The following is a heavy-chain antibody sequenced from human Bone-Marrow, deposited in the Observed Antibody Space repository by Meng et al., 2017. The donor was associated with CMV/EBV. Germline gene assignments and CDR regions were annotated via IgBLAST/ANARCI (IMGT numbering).Heavy chain of an antibody. J-gene: IGHJ6*02. D-gene: IGHD3-22*01. V-gene: IGHV4-61*01. CDR3: AGGYYPYYGMDV. CDR1: GGSVSSGSYY. Sequence: GSLRLSCTVSGGSVSSGSYYWSWIRQPPGKGLEWIGYIYYSGSTNYNPSLKSRVTISVDTSKNQFSLKLSSVTAADTAVYYCAGGYYPYYGMDVWGQGTTVTVPS. CDR2: IYYSGST.